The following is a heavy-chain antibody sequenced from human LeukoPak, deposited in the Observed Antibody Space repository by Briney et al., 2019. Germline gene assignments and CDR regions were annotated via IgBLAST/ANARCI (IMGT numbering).Heavy chain of an antibody. CDR1: GFTLPYG. D-gene: IGHD3-10*01. V-gene: IGHV3-43D*03. Sequence: GGSLRLPCVVSGFTLPYGMSWVRQAPGKGLEWVSLISWDGGGTYYADSVKGRFSISRDNSKNSLYLQMNSLRAEDTALYYCAKDMAAYYYASGNIDYWGQGTLVTVSS. J-gene: IGHJ4*02. CDR2: ISWDGGGT. CDR3: AKDMAAYYYASGNIDY.